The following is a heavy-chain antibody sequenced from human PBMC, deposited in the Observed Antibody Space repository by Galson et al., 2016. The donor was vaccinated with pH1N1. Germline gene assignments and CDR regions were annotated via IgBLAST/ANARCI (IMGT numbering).Heavy chain of an antibody. D-gene: IGHD6-19*01. J-gene: IGHJ4*02. Sequence: SLRLSCAASGFKFDNYAMTWVRLAPGKGLQWVSAISGSGGRTYYADSVKDRFTISRDNSKKTLFLQMTSLRVKDTAVYYCAKDRYSSGQFFDSWGRGILVTVSS. CDR2: ISGSGGRT. CDR1: GFKFDNYA. CDR3: AKDRYSSGQFFDS. V-gene: IGHV3-23*01.